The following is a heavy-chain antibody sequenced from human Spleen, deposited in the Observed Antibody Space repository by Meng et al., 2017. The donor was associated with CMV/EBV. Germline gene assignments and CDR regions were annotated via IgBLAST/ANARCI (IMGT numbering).Heavy chain of an antibody. D-gene: IGHD1-26*01. J-gene: IGHJ5*02. V-gene: IGHV4-59*08. CDR1: GGSISSYY. CDR3: ARVIVGTPKGWFDP. CDR2: IHHSGST. Sequence: GSLRLSCTVSGGSISSYYWSWIRQPPGKGLEWIGNIHHSGSTYYNPSLKSRVTISVDTSRNQFSLRLSSVTAADTAVYYCARVIVGTPKGWFDPWGQGTLVTVSS.